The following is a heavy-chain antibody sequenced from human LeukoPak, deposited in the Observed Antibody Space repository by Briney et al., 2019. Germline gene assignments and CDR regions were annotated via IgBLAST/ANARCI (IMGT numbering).Heavy chain of an antibody. CDR2: INAGNGNT. V-gene: IGHV1-3*01. CDR1: GYTFTSYA. D-gene: IGHD6-19*01. Sequence: GASVKVSCKASGYTFTSYAMHWVRQAPGQRLEWMGWINAGNGNTKYSQKFQGRVTITRDTSASTAYMELSSLRSEDTAVYYCAKGPPPILPRLRMWGVWLWDYWGQGTLVTVSS. J-gene: IGHJ4*02. CDR3: AKGPPPILPRLRMWGVWLWDY.